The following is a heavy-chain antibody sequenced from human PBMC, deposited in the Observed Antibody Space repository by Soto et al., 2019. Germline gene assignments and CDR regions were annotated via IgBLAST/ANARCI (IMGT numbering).Heavy chain of an antibody. CDR2: INPNSGGT. D-gene: IGHD2-2*01. CDR1: GYTFTGYY. CDR3: ARDLAVLIPAAPPGIDY. Sequence: QVQLVQSGAEVKKPGASVKVSCKASGYTFTGYYMYCVRQAPGQVLEWMGWINPNSGGTNYSQKFQGRVTMTRDTSISTAYMELSRLKSDDTAVYYCARDLAVLIPAAPPGIDYWGQGTLVTVSS. V-gene: IGHV1-2*02. J-gene: IGHJ4*02.